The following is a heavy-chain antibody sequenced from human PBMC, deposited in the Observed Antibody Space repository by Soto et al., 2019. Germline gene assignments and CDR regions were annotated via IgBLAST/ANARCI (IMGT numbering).Heavy chain of an antibody. J-gene: IGHJ5*02. Sequence: GGFLRLSCAASGFTFSSYLMSWVRQAPGKGLEWVANIKQDGSEKYYVDSVKGRFTISRDNAKNSLYLQMNSLRAEDTAVYYCARSIAARLNWFDPWGQGTLVTVSS. CDR2: IKQDGSEK. CDR3: ARSIAARLNWFDP. V-gene: IGHV3-7*01. D-gene: IGHD6-6*01. CDR1: GFTFSSYL.